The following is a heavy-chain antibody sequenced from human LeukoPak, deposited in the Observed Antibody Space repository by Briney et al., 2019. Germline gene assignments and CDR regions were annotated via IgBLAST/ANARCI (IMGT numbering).Heavy chain of an antibody. Sequence: SETLSLTCTVSGGSISSYYWSWIRQPPGKGLEWIGYIYYSGSTNYNPSLKSRLTTSVDTSKNQFSLKLSSVTAADTAVYYCARGGRSSGWYYFDYWGQGTLVTVSS. CDR3: ARGGRSSGWYYFDY. CDR2: IYYSGST. J-gene: IGHJ4*02. D-gene: IGHD6-19*01. V-gene: IGHV4-59*01. CDR1: GGSISSYY.